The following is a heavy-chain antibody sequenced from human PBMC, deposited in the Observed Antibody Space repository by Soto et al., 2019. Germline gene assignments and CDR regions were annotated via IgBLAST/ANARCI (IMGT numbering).Heavy chain of an antibody. Sequence: GASVKVSCTESGYTLTSYYMHWVRQAPGQGLEWMGIINPSGGSTSYAQKFQGRVTMTRDTSTSTVYMELSSLRSEDTAVYYCARDEVLLKAGLVYWGQGTLVTVSS. D-gene: IGHD3-3*01. J-gene: IGHJ4*02. CDR3: ARDEVLLKAGLVY. CDR1: GYTLTSYY. V-gene: IGHV1-46*03. CDR2: INPSGGST.